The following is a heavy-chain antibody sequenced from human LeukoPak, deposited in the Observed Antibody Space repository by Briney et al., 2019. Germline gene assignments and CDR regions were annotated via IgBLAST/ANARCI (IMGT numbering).Heavy chain of an antibody. V-gene: IGHV1-2*02. D-gene: IGHD3-10*01. J-gene: IGHJ4*02. Sequence: GASLKVSCAASGYTFTGYYMHWVRQAPGQGLEWMGWINTDGGGKNYAQKFQGRFTMSRDTSISTAYMEISRLRSDDTAVYYCARDCAALGSGDFDYWGQGTLVTVSS. CDR3: ARDCAALGSGDFDY. CDR1: GYTFTGYY. CDR2: INTDGGGK.